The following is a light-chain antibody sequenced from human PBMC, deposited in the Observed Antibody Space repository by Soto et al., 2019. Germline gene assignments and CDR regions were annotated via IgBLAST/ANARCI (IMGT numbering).Light chain of an antibody. Sequence: QSALTQPRSVSGSPGQLVTISCTGTSSDVGSYNYVSWYQQYSGRAPKLMIYDVSKRPSGVPDRFSGSKSGNTASLTISGLQAEDEADYYCCSYAGSRYVFGTGTKLTVL. V-gene: IGLV2-11*01. CDR1: SSDVGSYNY. CDR3: CSYAGSRYV. CDR2: DVS. J-gene: IGLJ1*01.